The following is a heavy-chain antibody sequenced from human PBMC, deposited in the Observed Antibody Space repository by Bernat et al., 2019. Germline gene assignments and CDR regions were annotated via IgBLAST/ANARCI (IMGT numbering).Heavy chain of an antibody. V-gene: IGHV3-20*03. D-gene: IGHD2-15*01. CDR2: INWNGGST. Sequence: EVQLVESGGGVVRPGFTFDDYGMSWVRQAPGKGLEWVSGINWNGGSTGYADSVKGRFTISRDNAKNSLYLQMNSLRAEDTALYYCARSSGGSLQHFDYWGQEPWSPSPQ. CDR1: FTFDDYG. J-gene: IGHJ4*01. CDR3: ARSSGGSLQHFDY.